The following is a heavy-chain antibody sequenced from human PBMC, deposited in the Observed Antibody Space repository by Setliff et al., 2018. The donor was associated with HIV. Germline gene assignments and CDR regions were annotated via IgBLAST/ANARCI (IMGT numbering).Heavy chain of an antibody. CDR3: ASSLMITFGGRPDYDDAFDI. D-gene: IGHD3-16*01. CDR2: INTNTGNP. V-gene: IGHV7-4-1*02. Sequence: ASVKVSCKASGYTFTSYGMSWVRQAPGQGLEWMGWINTNTGNPTYAQGFTGRFVFSLDTSVSTAYLQISSLKAEDTAVYYCASSLMITFGGRPDYDDAFDIWGQGTMVTVSS. CDR1: GYTFTSYG. J-gene: IGHJ3*02.